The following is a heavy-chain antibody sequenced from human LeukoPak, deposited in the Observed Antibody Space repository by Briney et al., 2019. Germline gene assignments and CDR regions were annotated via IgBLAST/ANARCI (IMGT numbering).Heavy chain of an antibody. CDR1: GYTFTGYY. CDR3: ARGLGNPGGRYYYYYYMDV. Sequence: ASMKVPCKASGYTFTGYYMHWVRQAPGQGLEWMGWINPNSGGTNYAQKFQGRVTMTRDTSISTAYMELSRLRSDDTAVYYCARGLGNPGGRYYYYYYMDVWGKGTTVTVSS. CDR2: INPNSGGT. D-gene: IGHD4-23*01. V-gene: IGHV1-2*02. J-gene: IGHJ6*03.